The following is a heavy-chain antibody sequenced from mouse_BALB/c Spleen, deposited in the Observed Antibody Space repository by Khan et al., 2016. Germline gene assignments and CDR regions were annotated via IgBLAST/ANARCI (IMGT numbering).Heavy chain of an antibody. Sequence: QVQLQQSGPELVKPGASVNMSCKASGYTFTDYVIGWVKQRTGQGLEWIGEIYPGSNNIYYNEKFKDKATLTADKSSSTAYMQLSSLTSEDSAVYFGASSGSLSYYPLDYWGQGASVTVSS. CDR3: ASSGSLSYYPLDY. CDR1: GYTFTDYV. CDR2: IYPGSNNI. J-gene: IGHJ4*01. D-gene: IGHD3-1*01. V-gene: IGHV1-81*01.